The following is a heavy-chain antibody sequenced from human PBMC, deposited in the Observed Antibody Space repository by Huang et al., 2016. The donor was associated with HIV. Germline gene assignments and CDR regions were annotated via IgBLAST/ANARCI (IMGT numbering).Heavy chain of an antibody. V-gene: IGHV3-23*01. J-gene: IGHJ4*02. Sequence: EVQLLESGGGLVQPGGSLRLSCAAFGFTFIDFAMSWVRQAPGKGLEWVSAIRGSGHSTYYADSVKGRFTISRDNSKNTLYLQMNKLRVEDTAVYFCAKDPSSPYGDSYFEQWGQGTLVTVSP. CDR2: IRGSGHST. CDR1: GFTFIDFA. CDR3: AKDPSSPYGDSYFEQ. D-gene: IGHD4-17*01.